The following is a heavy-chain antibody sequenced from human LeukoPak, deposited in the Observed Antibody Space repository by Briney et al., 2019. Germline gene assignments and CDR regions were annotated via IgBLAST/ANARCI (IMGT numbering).Heavy chain of an antibody. CDR3: ARDKIVGATHFDY. CDR2: ISSNSRYR. CDR1: GFTFSTYS. D-gene: IGHD1-26*01. V-gene: IGHV3-21*06. Sequence: GGSLRLSCAASGFTFSTYSMNWVRQAPGKGLEWVSSISSNSRYRYYADSMRGRFTISRDNAKNSLYLQMNSLGAEDTAVYYCARDKIVGATHFDYWGQGTLVTVSS. J-gene: IGHJ4*02.